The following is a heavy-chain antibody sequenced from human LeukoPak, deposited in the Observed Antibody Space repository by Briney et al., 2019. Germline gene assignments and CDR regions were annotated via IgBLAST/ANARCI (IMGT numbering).Heavy chain of an antibody. CDR2: IIPIFGTA. Sequence: ASVKVSCKASGGTLSSYAISWVRQAPGQGLEWMGRIIPIFGTANYAQKFQGRVTITAYKSMSTANMELGSLRSEDTAVYYCARGRDGYYRFEYWGQGTLVTVSS. CDR1: GGTLSSYA. V-gene: IGHV1-69*06. D-gene: IGHD5-24*01. J-gene: IGHJ4*02. CDR3: ARGRDGYYRFEY.